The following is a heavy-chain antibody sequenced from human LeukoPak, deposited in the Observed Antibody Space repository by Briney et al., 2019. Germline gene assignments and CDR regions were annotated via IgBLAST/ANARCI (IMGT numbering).Heavy chain of an antibody. CDR1: GGSFSDYY. CDR3: ARLKDSSCWSG. J-gene: IGHJ4*02. D-gene: IGHD6-19*01. V-gene: IGHV4-34*01. CDR2: INHSGST. Sequence: PSETLSLTCAVYGGSFSDYYWSWIRQSPGKGLEWIGDINHSGSTNYNPSLKSRVTISVDTSKNQFSLKLSSVTAADTAVYYCARLKDSSCWSGWGQGTLVTVSS.